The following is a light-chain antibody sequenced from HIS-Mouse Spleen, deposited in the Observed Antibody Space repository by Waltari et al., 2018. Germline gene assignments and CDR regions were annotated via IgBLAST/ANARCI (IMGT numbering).Light chain of an antibody. Sequence: DIQLTQSPSFLSASVGDRVTIHCRASQGISSYLAWYQQKPGKAPKLLIYAASTLQSGVPSRFSGSGSGTEFTLTISSLQPEDFATYYCQQLNSYPPTFGQGTKVEIK. J-gene: IGKJ1*01. CDR2: AAS. CDR1: QGISSY. CDR3: QQLNSYPPT. V-gene: IGKV1-9*01.